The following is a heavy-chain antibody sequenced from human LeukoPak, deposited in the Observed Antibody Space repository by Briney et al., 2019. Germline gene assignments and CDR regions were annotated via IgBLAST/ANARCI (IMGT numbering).Heavy chain of an antibody. D-gene: IGHD3-16*02. V-gene: IGHV1-2*02. CDR3: ARDLRGELSLEYNWFDP. CDR2: INSNRGGK. CDR1: GYTFTGYY. Sequence: GSVTVSCTASGYTFTGYYMHWVRQAPGKGLEWMGWINSNRGGKNYAQKFQGRVTMTRDKSISTAYMELSRLRSDDTAVYYCARDLRGELSLEYNWFDPWGQGTLVTVSS. J-gene: IGHJ5*02.